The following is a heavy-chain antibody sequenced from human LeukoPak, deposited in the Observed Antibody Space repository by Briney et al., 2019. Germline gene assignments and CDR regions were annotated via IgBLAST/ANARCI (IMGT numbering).Heavy chain of an antibody. Sequence: GGSLRLSCAASGFTFSNYGMSWVRQAPGKGPEWVSAIGSSGGSKYYTDSVKGRFTVSRDNSKNTLYLEMNSLRAEDTAVYYCASLISGTGTVNWGQGTLVTVSS. CDR1: GFTFSNYG. J-gene: IGHJ4*02. V-gene: IGHV3-23*01. D-gene: IGHD6-13*01. CDR2: IGSSGGSK. CDR3: ASLISGTGTVN.